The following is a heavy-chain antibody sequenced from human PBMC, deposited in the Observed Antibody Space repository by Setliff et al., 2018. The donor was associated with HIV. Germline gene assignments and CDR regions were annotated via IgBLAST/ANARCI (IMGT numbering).Heavy chain of an antibody. J-gene: IGHJ6*03. CDR1: GFTFSNYA. CDR3: ARGPLWYYYYMDV. CDR2: ISSSGTTI. Sequence: GGSLRLSCAASGFTFSNYAMSWVRQAPGKGLEWVSYISSSGTTIYYADSVKGRFTISRDNAKTSLYLHMNTLRAEDTAVYYCARGPLWYYYYMDVWGKGT. V-gene: IGHV3-48*03. D-gene: IGHD3-16*01.